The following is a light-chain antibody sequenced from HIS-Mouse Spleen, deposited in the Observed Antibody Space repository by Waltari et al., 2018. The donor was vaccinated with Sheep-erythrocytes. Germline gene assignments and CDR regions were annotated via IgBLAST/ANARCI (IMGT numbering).Light chain of an antibody. V-gene: IGLV2-11*01. CDR1: SSAVGGYNF. J-gene: IGLJ1*01. CDR3: CSYAGSYNHV. CDR2: DVS. Sequence: QSALTQPRSVSGSPGQSVTISCTGTSSAVGGYNFSPWYQHHPGKAPKLMIYDVSNPPSGVPDRFSGSKSGNTASLTISGLQAEDEADYYCCSYAGSYNHVFATGTKVTVL.